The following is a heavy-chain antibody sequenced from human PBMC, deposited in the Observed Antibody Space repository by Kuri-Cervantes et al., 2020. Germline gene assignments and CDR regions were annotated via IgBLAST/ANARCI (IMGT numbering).Heavy chain of an antibody. V-gene: IGHV1-3*02. Sequence: ASVKVSCKASGYTFTSYAMHWVRQAPGQRLEWMGWSNAGNGNTKYSQEFQGRVTITRDTSASTAYMELSSLRSEDTAVYYCASYSSWYIVHYYGMDVWGQGTTVTVSS. D-gene: IGHD6-13*01. CDR2: SNAGNGNT. J-gene: IGHJ6*02. CDR3: ASYSSWYIVHYYGMDV. CDR1: GYTFTSYA.